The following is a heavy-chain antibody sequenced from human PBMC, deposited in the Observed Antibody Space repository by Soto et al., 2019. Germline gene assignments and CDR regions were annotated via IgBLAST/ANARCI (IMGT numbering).Heavy chain of an antibody. Sequence: EVQLVESGGGLVQPGGSLRLSCAASGFTFSSYWMSWVRQAPGKGLEWVANIKQDGSEKYYVDSVKGRFTISRDNAKNSLYLQMNSLRAEDTAVYYCARIGFCSSTSCQYYFDYWGQGTLVTVSS. D-gene: IGHD2-2*01. CDR1: GFTFSSYW. CDR2: IKQDGSEK. V-gene: IGHV3-7*01. J-gene: IGHJ4*02. CDR3: ARIGFCSSTSCQYYFDY.